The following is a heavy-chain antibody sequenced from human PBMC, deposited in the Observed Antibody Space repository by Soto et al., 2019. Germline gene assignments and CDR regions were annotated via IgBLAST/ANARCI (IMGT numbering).Heavy chain of an antibody. CDR2: ISYDGSNK. Sequence: QVQLVESGGGVVQPGRSLRLSCAASGFTFSSYGMHWVRQAPGKGLEWVAVISYDGSNKYYADSVKGRFTISRDNSKNTVYLQMNSLRAEDTAVYYCAKEGQHYDILTGYRSYYGMDVWGQGTTVTVSS. D-gene: IGHD3-9*01. CDR3: AKEGQHYDILTGYRSYYGMDV. CDR1: GFTFSSYG. V-gene: IGHV3-30*18. J-gene: IGHJ6*02.